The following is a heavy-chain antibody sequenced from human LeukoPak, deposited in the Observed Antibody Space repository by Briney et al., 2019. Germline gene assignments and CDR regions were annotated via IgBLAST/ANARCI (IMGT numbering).Heavy chain of an antibody. CDR1: GFTFSSHA. CDR2: ISGSTAVS. Sequence: PGGSLRLSCAASGFTFSSHAMSWVRQLPGKGLEWVSSISGSTAVSYYADSVKGRFTIARDNSKNTVFLQMNSLRAGDTAVYYCAKDIYGDYWGQGTVVTVAS. V-gene: IGHV3-23*01. D-gene: IGHD3-3*02. J-gene: IGHJ4*02. CDR3: AKDIYGDY.